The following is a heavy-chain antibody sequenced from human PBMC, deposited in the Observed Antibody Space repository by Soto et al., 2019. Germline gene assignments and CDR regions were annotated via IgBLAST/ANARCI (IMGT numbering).Heavy chain of an antibody. V-gene: IGHV4-59*01. J-gene: IGHJ4*02. Sequence: SETLSLTCTVSGGSISSYYWSWIRQPPGKGLEWIGYIYYSGSTNYNPSLKSRVTISVDTSKNQFSLKLSSVTAADTAVYYCARASSVLYCSGGSCYRYYYFDYWGQGTLVTV. CDR3: ARASSVLYCSGGSCYRYYYFDY. CDR1: GGSISSYY. D-gene: IGHD2-15*01. CDR2: IYYSGST.